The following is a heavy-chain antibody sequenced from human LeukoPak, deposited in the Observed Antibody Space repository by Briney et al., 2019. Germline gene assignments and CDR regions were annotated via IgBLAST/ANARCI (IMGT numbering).Heavy chain of an antibody. D-gene: IGHD6-19*01. V-gene: IGHV3-9*01. CDR1: GSTFNINA. J-gene: IGHJ4*02. CDR3: ARGHVAGSDRHWDY. CDR2: ISWNSGSI. Sequence: GGSLRLSCEPSGSTFNINAFNGSRHHPGRARQWSTGISWNSGSIGYADSVKGRFTISRDNAKNPLYLQMNSLRAEDTAVYYCARGHVAGSDRHWDYWGQGTLATVSS.